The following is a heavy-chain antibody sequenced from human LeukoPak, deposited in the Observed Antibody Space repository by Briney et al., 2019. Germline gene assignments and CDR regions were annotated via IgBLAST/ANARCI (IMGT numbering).Heavy chain of an antibody. V-gene: IGHV4-59*08. J-gene: IGHJ6*02. D-gene: IGHD2-2*01. CDR3: ARLRGYCSSTSCSNYYYYYGMDV. CDR2: IYYSGST. Sequence: SETLSLTCTVSGGSISSYYWSWIRQPPGKGLEWIGSIYYSGSTNYNPSLKSRVTISVDTSKNQFSLKLSSVTAADTAVYYCARLRGYCSSTSCSNYYYYYGMDVWGQGTTVTVSS. CDR1: GGSISSYY.